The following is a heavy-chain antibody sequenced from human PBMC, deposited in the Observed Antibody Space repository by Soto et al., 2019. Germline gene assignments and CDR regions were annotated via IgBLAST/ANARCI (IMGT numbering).Heavy chain of an antibody. J-gene: IGHJ4*02. Sequence: PGQSLKISCNGSAYSFTSYCIRWVRQMPGKDLEWMGIIYPGDSDTRYSPSFQGQVTISADKSISTAYLQWSSLKAPDTAMHYWARLTYYDFWSGYYTGGWLESWDKETLV. V-gene: IGHV5-51*01. CDR1: AYSFTSYC. CDR3: ARLTYYDFWSGYYTGGWLES. CDR2: IYPGDSDT. D-gene: IGHD3-3*01.